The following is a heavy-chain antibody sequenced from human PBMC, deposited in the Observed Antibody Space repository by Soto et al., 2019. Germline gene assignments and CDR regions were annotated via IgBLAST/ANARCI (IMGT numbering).Heavy chain of an antibody. CDR3: AIHRVVVAATGDY. V-gene: IGHV3-48*01. J-gene: IGHJ4*02. CDR2: ISSSSSTI. Sequence: PGGSLRLSCAASGFTFSSYSMNWVRQAPGKGLEWVSYISSSSSTIYYADSVKGRFTISRDNAKNSLYLQMNGLRAEDTAVYYCAIHRVVVAATGDYWGQGTLVTASS. D-gene: IGHD2-15*01. CDR1: GFTFSSYS.